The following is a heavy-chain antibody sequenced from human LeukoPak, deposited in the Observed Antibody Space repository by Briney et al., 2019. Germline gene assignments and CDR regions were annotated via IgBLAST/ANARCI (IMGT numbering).Heavy chain of an antibody. V-gene: IGHV3-23*01. Sequence: PGGSLRLSCAASGFTFSSYAMSWVRQAPGKGLEWVSGITGSGINTQSADSVKGRFTISRDNSKNMLSLQMDGLRAEDTAVYYCATHPYCSGSSCQLNYYYYIDVWGKGTTVTVSS. CDR2: ITGSGINT. D-gene: IGHD2-15*01. CDR1: GFTFSSYA. CDR3: ATHPYCSGSSCQLNYYYYIDV. J-gene: IGHJ6*03.